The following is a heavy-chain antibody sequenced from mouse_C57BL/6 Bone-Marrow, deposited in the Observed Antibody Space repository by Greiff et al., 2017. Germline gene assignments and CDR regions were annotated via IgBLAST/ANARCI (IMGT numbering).Heavy chain of an antibody. CDR1: GYTFTSYG. V-gene: IGHV1-81*01. J-gene: IGHJ3*01. CDR3: ARRDYGSSYWFAY. CDR2: IYPRSGNT. Sequence: QVQLKQSGAELARPGASVKLSCKASGYTFTSYGISWVKQRTGQGLEWIGEIYPRSGNTYYNEKFKGKATLTADKSSSTAYMELRSLTSEDSAVYFCARRDYGSSYWFAYWGQGTLVTVSA. D-gene: IGHD1-1*01.